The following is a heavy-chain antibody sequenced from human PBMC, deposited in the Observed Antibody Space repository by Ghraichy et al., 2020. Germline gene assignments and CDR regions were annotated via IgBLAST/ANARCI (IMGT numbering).Heavy chain of an antibody. CDR3: ARGLYGSGSYSHMDV. D-gene: IGHD3-10*01. Sequence: SETLSLTCTVSGGSISSYYWSWIRQPAGKGLEWIGRIYTSGSTNYNPSLKSRVTMSVDTSKNQFSLKLSSVTAADTAVYYCARGLYGSGSYSHMDVWGQGTTVTVSS. V-gene: IGHV4-4*07. J-gene: IGHJ6*02. CDR1: GGSISSYY. CDR2: IYTSGST.